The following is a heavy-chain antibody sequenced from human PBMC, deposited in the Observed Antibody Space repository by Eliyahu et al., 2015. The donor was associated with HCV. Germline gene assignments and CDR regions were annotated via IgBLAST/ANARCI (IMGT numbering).Heavy chain of an antibody. J-gene: IGHJ4*02. CDR1: AXXFSRXG. CDR3: AKDRKGGIGGTTIPLV. V-gene: IGHV3-30*18. D-gene: IGHD1-7*01. CDR2: ISYDGSNK. Sequence: QVQLVESGGGVVXPGRSLRXXCAAXAXXFSRXGMHWVRQAPGKGLEWVAVISYDGSNKYYADSVKGRFTISRDNSKNTLYLQMNSLRAEDTAVYYCAKDRKGGIGGTTIPLVWGQGTLVTVSS.